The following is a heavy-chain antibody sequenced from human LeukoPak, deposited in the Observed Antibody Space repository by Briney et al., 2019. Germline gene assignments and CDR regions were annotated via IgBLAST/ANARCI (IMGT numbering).Heavy chain of an antibody. D-gene: IGHD2-2*01. CDR3: ARSSSFDAFDI. CDR2: IYPGDSDT. Sequence: GEALKISCQGSGYSFTSYWIGWVRQMPGKGLEWMGIIYPGDSDTRYSPSFQGQVTISADKSISTAYLQWSSLKASDTAMYYCARSSSFDAFDIWGQGTMVTVSS. J-gene: IGHJ3*02. CDR1: GYSFTSYW. V-gene: IGHV5-51*01.